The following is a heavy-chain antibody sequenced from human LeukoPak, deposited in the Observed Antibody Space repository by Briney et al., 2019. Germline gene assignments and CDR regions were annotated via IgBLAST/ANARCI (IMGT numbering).Heavy chain of an antibody. J-gene: IGHJ3*02. Sequence: ASVKVSCKASRYTFTNYDINWVRQATGQGLEWMGWMNPNTGNTGYAQKFQGRVTMTRTTSISTAYMELRSLRSEDTAVYYCAKGQRWLQYPNLGFCDIWGQGTMVTVSS. D-gene: IGHD5-24*01. CDR2: MNPNTGNT. CDR1: RYTFTNYD. V-gene: IGHV1-8*01. CDR3: AKGQRWLQYPNLGFCDI.